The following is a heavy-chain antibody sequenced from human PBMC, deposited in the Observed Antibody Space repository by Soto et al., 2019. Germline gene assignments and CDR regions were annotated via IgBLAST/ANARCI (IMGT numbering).Heavy chain of an antibody. CDR2: IDQGGSEK. V-gene: IGHV3-7*04. J-gene: IGHJ5*02. D-gene: IGHD2-2*01. Sequence: GGSLRLSCAASGFTFSNDWMSWVRQAPGKGLEWVANIDQGGSEKYYVDSVKGRFTIFRDNAKNSLSLQMNSLRGEDTAVYYCATDPEKDCGSASCYAGNWFDPWGQGTMVTVSS. CDR3: ATDPEKDCGSASCYAGNWFDP. CDR1: GFTFSNDW.